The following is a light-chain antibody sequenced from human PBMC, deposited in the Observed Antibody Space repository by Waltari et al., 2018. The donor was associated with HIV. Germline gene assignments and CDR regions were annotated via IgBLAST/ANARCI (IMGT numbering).Light chain of an antibody. CDR3: SSYAGSDNRVV. Sequence: QSALTQPPSASGSPGQSVTISCTGTSSDICAYNYVSWYQQHPGKAPKLMIYEVNKRPSGVPDRFSGAKSGNVASLTVSGLQDDDEADFYCSSYAGSDNRVVFGGGTKLTVL. V-gene: IGLV2-8*01. CDR2: EVN. CDR1: SSDICAYNY. J-gene: IGLJ2*01.